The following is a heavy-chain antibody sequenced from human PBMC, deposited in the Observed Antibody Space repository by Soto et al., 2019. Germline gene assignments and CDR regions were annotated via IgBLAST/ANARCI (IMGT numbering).Heavy chain of an antibody. CDR2: ISYDGSNK. V-gene: IGHV3-30*18. CDR1: GFTFSSYG. Sequence: GGSLRLSCAASGFTFSSYGMHWVRQAPGKGLEWVAVISYDGSNKYYADSVKGRFTISRDNSKNTLYLQMNSLRAEDTAVYYCAKGELGYCSGGSCPSFDYWGQGTLVTVSS. D-gene: IGHD2-15*01. CDR3: AKGELGYCSGGSCPSFDY. J-gene: IGHJ4*02.